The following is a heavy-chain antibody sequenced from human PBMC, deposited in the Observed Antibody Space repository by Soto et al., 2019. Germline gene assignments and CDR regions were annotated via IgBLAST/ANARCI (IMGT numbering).Heavy chain of an antibody. CDR2: AYYSEST. D-gene: IGHD1-1*01. J-gene: IGHJ4*02. CDR1: GGSIRSSTYQ. Sequence: ETLSLTCTVSGGSIRSSTYQWGWIRQPPGRGLEWIGSAYYSESTYYNPSLKSRVAVSVDTSKNQFSLKVTSVTAADTAVYYCARYRNWKVDYWGQGTLVTVSS. CDR3: ARYRNWKVDY. V-gene: IGHV4-39*01.